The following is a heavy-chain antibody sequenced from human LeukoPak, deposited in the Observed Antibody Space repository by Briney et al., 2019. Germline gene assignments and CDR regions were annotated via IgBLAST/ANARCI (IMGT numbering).Heavy chain of an antibody. J-gene: IGHJ6*03. D-gene: IGHD6-13*01. V-gene: IGHV3-7*01. CDR2: IKQGGSEK. Sequence: GGSLRLSCAASGFTFSSYWMSWVRQAPGKGLEWVANIKQGGSEKYYVDSVKGRFTISRDNANNSLYLQMNSLRAEDTAVYYCARVGSGSSWSYYYYYYMDVWGKGTTVTVSS. CDR3: ARVGSGSSWSYYYYYYMDV. CDR1: GFTFSSYW.